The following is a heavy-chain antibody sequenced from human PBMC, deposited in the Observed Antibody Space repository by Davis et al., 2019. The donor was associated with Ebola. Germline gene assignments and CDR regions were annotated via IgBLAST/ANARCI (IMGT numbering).Heavy chain of an antibody. V-gene: IGHV3-30*18. J-gene: IGHJ4*02. Sequence: GESLKISCAASGFTLSNYGMHWVRQTPGKGLEWVAAISYDGRNKYYEDSVKGRFTISRDNSKNTLYLQMNSLRTEDTAVYYCANWNYRGYFDYWDQGTLVTVSS. CDR2: ISYDGRNK. CDR1: GFTLSNYG. CDR3: ANWNYRGYFDY. D-gene: IGHD1-7*01.